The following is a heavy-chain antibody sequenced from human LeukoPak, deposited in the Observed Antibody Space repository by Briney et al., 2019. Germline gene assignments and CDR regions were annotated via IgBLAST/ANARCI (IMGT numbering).Heavy chain of an antibody. Sequence: GGSLRLSCAASGFTFSSHGIHWVRQAPGKGLEWVAVISYDENNKYYADSVKGRFTISRDNSKNTLYLQMNSLRAEDTAVYYCAKDSVAGEVDYYYGMDVWGQGTTVTVSS. D-gene: IGHD3-10*01. CDR1: GFTFSSHG. V-gene: IGHV3-30*18. CDR2: ISYDENNK. J-gene: IGHJ6*02. CDR3: AKDSVAGEVDYYYGMDV.